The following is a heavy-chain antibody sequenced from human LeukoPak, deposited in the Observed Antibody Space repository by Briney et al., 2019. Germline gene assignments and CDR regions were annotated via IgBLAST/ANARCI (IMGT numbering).Heavy chain of an antibody. CDR1: GGSFSGYY. CDR3: ARQIDYSSSSRFDY. Sequence: PSDTLSLICAVYGGSFSGYYWRWIRHPPGKGLEWIGEINHSGSTNHNASLKSRVTISVDTSKNQFSLKLSSVTAADTAVYYCARQIDYSSSSRFDYWGQGTLVTVSS. D-gene: IGHD6-6*01. CDR2: INHSGST. J-gene: IGHJ4*02. V-gene: IGHV4-34*01.